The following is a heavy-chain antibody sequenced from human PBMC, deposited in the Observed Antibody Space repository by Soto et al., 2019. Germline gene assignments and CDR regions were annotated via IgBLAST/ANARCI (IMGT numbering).Heavy chain of an antibody. Sequence: SETLSLTCTVSGGSISSYYWSWIRQPPGKGLEWIGYIYYSGSTNYNPSLKGRVTISVDTSKNQFSLKLSSVTAADTAVYYCARDLSSSGSNWLDPWGQGTMVTVYS. CDR1: GGSISSYY. CDR2: IYYSGST. D-gene: IGHD6-19*01. CDR3: ARDLSSSGSNWLDP. J-gene: IGHJ5*02. V-gene: IGHV4-59*01.